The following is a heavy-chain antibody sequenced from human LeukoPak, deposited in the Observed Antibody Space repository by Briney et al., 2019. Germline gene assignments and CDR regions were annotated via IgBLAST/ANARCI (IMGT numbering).Heavy chain of an antibody. V-gene: IGHV4-4*09. Sequence: SETLSLTCTVSGVSMSAYQWSWVRQSPEKGLEWIGCINTKGETSYNPSLKSRLTTSFDTSKSHFSLRLTSVTAADTAVYYCATSNDAKIAPFDHWGQGAPATVSS. CDR3: ATSNDAKIAPFDH. J-gene: IGHJ4*02. CDR1: GVSMSAYQ. D-gene: IGHD2-21*01. CDR2: INTKGET.